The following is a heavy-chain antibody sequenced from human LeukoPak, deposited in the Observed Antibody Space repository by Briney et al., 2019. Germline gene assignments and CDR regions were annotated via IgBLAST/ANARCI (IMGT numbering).Heavy chain of an antibody. CDR2: ISSSSSYI. J-gene: IGHJ4*02. Sequence: GGSLRLSCAASGFTFSSYSMNWVRQAPGKGLEWVSSISSSSSYIYYADSVKGRFTISRDNAKNSLYLQMNSLRAEDTAVYYCAREWYSSSWYSKEYYFDYWGQGTLVTVSS. V-gene: IGHV3-21*01. CDR1: GFTFSSYS. D-gene: IGHD6-13*01. CDR3: AREWYSSSWYSKEYYFDY.